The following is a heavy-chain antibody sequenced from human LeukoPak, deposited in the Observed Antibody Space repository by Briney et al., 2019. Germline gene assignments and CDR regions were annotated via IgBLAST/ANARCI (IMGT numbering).Heavy chain of an antibody. CDR1: GDSISGADHS. D-gene: IGHD3-16*01. CDR2: IYQTGGT. J-gene: IGHJ5*02. CDR3: ARVQLTSDWFGP. V-gene: IGHV4-30-2*01. Sequence: SETLSLTCAVSGDSISGADHSWNWIRQPPGKGLEWIGYIYQTGGTYYNPSFKSRVTMSVDRSSNQFSLNLRSATAADTAVYFCARVQLTSDWFGPWGQGTLVTVSS.